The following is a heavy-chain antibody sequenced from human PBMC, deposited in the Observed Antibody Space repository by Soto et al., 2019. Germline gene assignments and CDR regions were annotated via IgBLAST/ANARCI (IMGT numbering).Heavy chain of an antibody. CDR1: GDSINTSHW. CDR2: TYHSGTT. V-gene: IGHV4-4*02. D-gene: IGHD6-19*01. Sequence: QVQLRESGPGLVRPSGTLSLTCAVYGDSINTSHWWRWVRQTPGKGLEWIGETYHSGTTNYNPSLKSRVTISMDKSKNLFSLKLNSVTAADTALYFCARQTNSSPARGPNWFDPWGQGALVTVSS. CDR3: ARQTNSSPARGPNWFDP. J-gene: IGHJ5*02.